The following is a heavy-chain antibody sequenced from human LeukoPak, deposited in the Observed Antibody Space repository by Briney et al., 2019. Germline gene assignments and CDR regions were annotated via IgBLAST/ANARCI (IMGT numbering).Heavy chain of an antibody. Sequence: SETLSLTCAVHGGSFSGYYWTWIRQSPGKGLEWIGEINHSGSTNYNPSLKSRVTISVDTSKNQFSLKLSSVTAADTAVYYCARGGRYCSSTSCYRGYYYGMDVWGQGTTVTVSS. J-gene: IGHJ6*02. CDR1: GGSFSGYY. D-gene: IGHD2-2*02. CDR3: ARGGRYCSSTSCYRGYYYGMDV. V-gene: IGHV4-34*01. CDR2: INHSGST.